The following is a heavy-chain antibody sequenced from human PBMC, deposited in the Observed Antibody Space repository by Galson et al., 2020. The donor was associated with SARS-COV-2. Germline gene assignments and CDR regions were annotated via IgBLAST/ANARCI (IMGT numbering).Heavy chain of an antibody. J-gene: IGHJ4*02. CDR1: AFTYRSNA. CDR3: ARGYDILTGYLYFDY. Sequence: GGSLRISCAASAFTYRSNAMHRVRQAPGKGLEWVAVISYDGSNKYYADSVKGRFTISRDNSKNTLYLQMNSLRAEDTAVYYCARGYDILTGYLYFDYWGQGTLVTVSS. CDR2: ISYDGSNK. V-gene: IGHV3-30-3*01. D-gene: IGHD3-9*01.